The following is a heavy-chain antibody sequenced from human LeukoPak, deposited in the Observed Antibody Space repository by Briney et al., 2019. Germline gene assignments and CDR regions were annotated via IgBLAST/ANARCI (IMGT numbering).Heavy chain of an antibody. CDR2: INTDGSST. CDR1: GFTFSSYW. V-gene: IGHV3-74*01. D-gene: IGHD2-15*01. Sequence: PGGSLRLSCAASGFTFSSYWMHWVRQAPGKGLVWVSRINTDGSSTRYADSVKGRFTISRDNAKNTLYLQMNSLRAEDTAVYYCASLYCSGGSCYEALHWGQGTLVTVSS. J-gene: IGHJ4*02. CDR3: ASLYCSGGSCYEALH.